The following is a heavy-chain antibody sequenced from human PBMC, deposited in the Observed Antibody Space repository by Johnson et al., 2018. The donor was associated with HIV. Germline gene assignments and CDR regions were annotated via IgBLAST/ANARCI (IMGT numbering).Heavy chain of an antibody. Sequence: VQLVESGGGLIQPGGSLRLSCAASGFTVSSNYMSWVRQAPGTGLEWVSVIYTVGITYYADSVKGRFTISRDDAKNTVYLQMNSLRGEDMAVYQCARNRPQSGRFGEARICAFDIWGQGTVVTVSS. CDR3: ARNRPQSGRFGEARICAFDI. CDR1: GFTVSSNY. CDR2: IYTVGIT. J-gene: IGHJ3*02. V-gene: IGHV3-53*01. D-gene: IGHD3-10*01.